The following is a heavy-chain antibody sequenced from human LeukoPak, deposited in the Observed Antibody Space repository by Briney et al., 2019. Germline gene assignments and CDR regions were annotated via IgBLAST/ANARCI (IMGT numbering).Heavy chain of an antibody. D-gene: IGHD6-19*01. J-gene: IGHJ4*02. V-gene: IGHV3-9*01. Sequence: GGSLRLSCVASGFTFDNYALHWVRQAPGKGLEWLSIISWNSGYIGYADAVKGRFTISRDNAKKSLDLQMNSLRAEDTAFYYCAKVRGTYSSGYFFDYWGQGTLVTVSS. CDR2: ISWNSGYI. CDR1: GFTFDNYA. CDR3: AKVRGTYSSGYFFDY.